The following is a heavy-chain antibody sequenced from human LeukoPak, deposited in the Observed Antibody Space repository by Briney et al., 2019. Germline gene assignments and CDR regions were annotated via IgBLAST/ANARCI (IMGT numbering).Heavy chain of an antibody. CDR3: ARVNYYDSSGAFDI. CDR1: GGSISSSTYY. D-gene: IGHD3-22*01. Sequence: SETLSLTCTVSGGSISSSTYYWGWIRRPPGKGLEWIGSIYYSGSSYYNPSLKSRVTISIDTSKNQFSLNLSSVTAADTAVYYCARVNYYDSSGAFDIWGQGTMVTVSS. J-gene: IGHJ3*02. CDR2: IYYSGSS. V-gene: IGHV4-39*07.